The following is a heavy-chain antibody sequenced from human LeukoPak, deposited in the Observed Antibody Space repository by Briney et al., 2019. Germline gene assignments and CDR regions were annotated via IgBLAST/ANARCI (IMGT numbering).Heavy chain of an antibody. D-gene: IGHD6-19*01. J-gene: IGHJ3*02. V-gene: IGHV3-30-3*01. CDR2: ISYDGSNK. Sequence: PGGSLRLSCAASGFTFSSYAMHWVRQAPGKGLEWVAVISYDGSNKYYADSVRGRFTISSDNSKNTLYLQMNSLRAEDTAVYYCARGHSSGQDDAFDIWGQGTMVTVSS. CDR3: ARGHSSGQDDAFDI. CDR1: GFTFSSYA.